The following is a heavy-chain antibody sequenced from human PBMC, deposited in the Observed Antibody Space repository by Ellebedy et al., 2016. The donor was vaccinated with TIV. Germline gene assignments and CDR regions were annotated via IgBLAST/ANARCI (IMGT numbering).Heavy chain of an antibody. CDR1: GFTFSDYY. Sequence: PGGSLRLSCAASGFTFSDYYMSWIRQTPGKGLEWVSYISSSITYTNYADSVKGRFTISRDNSKNTLYLQMNSLKAEDTAVYYCADYGTKPGGSDYWGQGTLVTVSS. D-gene: IGHD4-17*01. V-gene: IGHV3-11*03. J-gene: IGHJ4*02. CDR2: ISSSITYT. CDR3: ADYGTKPGGSDY.